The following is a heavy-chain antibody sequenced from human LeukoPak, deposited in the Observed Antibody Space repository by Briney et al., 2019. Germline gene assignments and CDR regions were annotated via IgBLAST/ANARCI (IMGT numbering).Heavy chain of an antibody. CDR3: ARDGNYYGSGSDVKYYFDY. Sequence: GGSLRLSCAASGFTFSSYGMHWVRQAPGKGLEWVAFIRYDGSNKYYADSVKGRFTISRDNAKNSLYLQMNSLRAEDTAVYYCARDGNYYGSGSDVKYYFDYWGQGTLVTVSS. V-gene: IGHV3-30*02. CDR1: GFTFSSYG. CDR2: IRYDGSNK. D-gene: IGHD3-10*01. J-gene: IGHJ4*02.